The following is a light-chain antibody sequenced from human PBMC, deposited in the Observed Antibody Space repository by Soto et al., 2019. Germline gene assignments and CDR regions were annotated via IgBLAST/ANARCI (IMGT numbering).Light chain of an antibody. CDR3: QQYNSYSQT. Sequence: AIRMTQSPSSLSASTGDRVTITCRASQGISSYLAWYQQKPGKAPKLLIYDASSLESGVPSRFSGSGSGTEFTLTTSSLQPDDFATYYCQQYNSYSQTFGQGTKVDIK. CDR1: QGISSY. V-gene: IGKV1-8*01. CDR2: DAS. J-gene: IGKJ1*01.